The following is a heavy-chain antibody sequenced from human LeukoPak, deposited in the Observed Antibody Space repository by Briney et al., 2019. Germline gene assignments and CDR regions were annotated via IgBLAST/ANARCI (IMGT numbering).Heavy chain of an antibody. Sequence: GGSLRLSCAASGFTVSSNYMTWVRQAPGKGLEWISLIYSGGSTYYADSVKGRFTISRDNSKNTLYLQMNSLKAEDTAVYYCAAYSSCDYWGQGTLVTVSS. CDR3: AAYSSCDY. CDR2: IYSGGST. V-gene: IGHV3-53*01. J-gene: IGHJ4*02. CDR1: GFTVSSNY. D-gene: IGHD6-6*01.